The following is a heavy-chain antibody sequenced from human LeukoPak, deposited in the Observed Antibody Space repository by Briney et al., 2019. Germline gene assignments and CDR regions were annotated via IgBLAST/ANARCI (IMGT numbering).Heavy chain of an antibody. D-gene: IGHD3-9*01. J-gene: IGHJ6*02. CDR2: ISGDGGST. Sequence: GGSLRLSCAASGFTFDDYAMHWVRQAPGKGLEWVSLISGDGGSTYYADSVKGRFTISRDNSKNSLYLHMNSLTTEDTALHYCAKDRITIFSYGMDVWGQGTTVTVSS. CDR1: GFTFDDYA. V-gene: IGHV3-43*02. CDR3: AKDRITIFSYGMDV.